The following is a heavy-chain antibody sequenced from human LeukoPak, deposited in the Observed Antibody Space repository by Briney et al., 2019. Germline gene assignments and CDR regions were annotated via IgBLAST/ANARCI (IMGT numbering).Heavy chain of an antibody. CDR2: IIPIFGTA. CDR1: GGTFSSYA. D-gene: IGHD6-19*01. J-gene: IGHJ4*02. CDR3: ARDLGYSSGWYRYYFVC. Sequence: ASVKVSCKASGGTFSSYAVSWLRQAPGQGLEWMGRIIPIFGTANYAQKFQGRVTISTDEPTSTAYMELSSLRSEDTAVYYCARDLGYSSGWYRYYFVCWGQGT. V-gene: IGHV1-69*05.